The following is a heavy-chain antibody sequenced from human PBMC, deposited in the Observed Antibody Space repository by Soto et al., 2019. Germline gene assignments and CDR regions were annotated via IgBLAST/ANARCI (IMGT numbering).Heavy chain of an antibody. CDR1: GFTFSSYA. Sequence: GGSLRLSCSASGFTFSSYAMHWVRQAPGKGLEYVSAISSNGGSTYYADSVKGRFTISRDNSKNTLYLQMSSLRAEDTAVYYCVKDYPYSSSWFCGDVWGQGTTVTVSS. D-gene: IGHD6-13*01. J-gene: IGHJ6*02. V-gene: IGHV3-64D*08. CDR3: VKDYPYSSSWFCGDV. CDR2: ISSNGGST.